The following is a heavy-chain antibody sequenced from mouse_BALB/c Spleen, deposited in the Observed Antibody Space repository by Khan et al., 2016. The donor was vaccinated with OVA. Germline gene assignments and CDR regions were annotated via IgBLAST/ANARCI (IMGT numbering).Heavy chain of an antibody. J-gene: IGHJ2*01. CDR3: ARIYRSDFDY. Sequence: IQLVQSGPELVKPGASVKISCKASGYSFTGYFMNWVMQSHGKSLEWIGRINPHIGETLSNQKFKGKATLTVDESSSTAHMELRSLASEDSAVYYCARIYRSDFDYWGQGTTLTVSS. D-gene: IGHD1-1*01. CDR1: GYSFTGYF. CDR2: INPHIGET. V-gene: IGHV1-20*02.